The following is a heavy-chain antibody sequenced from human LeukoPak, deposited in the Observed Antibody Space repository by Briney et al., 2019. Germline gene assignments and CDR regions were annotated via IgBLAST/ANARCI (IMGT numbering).Heavy chain of an antibody. D-gene: IGHD2-15*01. CDR3: ARALGYCSGGSCYWAYFDY. J-gene: IGHJ4*02. CDR2: IYPGDSDT. Sequence: GESLKISCKGSGYSFTCYWIGWVRQMPGKGLEWMGIIYPGDSDTRYSPSFQGQVTISADKSISTAYLQWSSLKASDTAMYYCARALGYCSGGSCYWAYFDYWGQGTLVTVSS. V-gene: IGHV5-51*01. CDR1: GYSFTCYW.